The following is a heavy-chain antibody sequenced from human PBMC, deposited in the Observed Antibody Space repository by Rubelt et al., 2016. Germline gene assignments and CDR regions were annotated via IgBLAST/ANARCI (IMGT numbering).Heavy chain of an antibody. Sequence: SYAMHWVRQAPGKGLEWVAVISYDGSNKYYADSVKGRFTISRDNSKNTLYLQMNSLRAEDTAVYFCAKEGQWLEWVYFDYWGQGTLVTVSS. CDR2: ISYDGSNK. CDR3: AKEGQWLEWVYFDY. D-gene: IGHD6-19*01. J-gene: IGHJ4*02. V-gene: IGHV3-30*04. CDR1: SYA.